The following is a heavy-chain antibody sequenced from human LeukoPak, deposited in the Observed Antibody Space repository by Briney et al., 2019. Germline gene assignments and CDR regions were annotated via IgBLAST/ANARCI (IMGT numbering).Heavy chain of an antibody. CDR1: GGSISSSSYY. Sequence: PSETLSLTCTVSGGSISSSSYYWGWIRQPPGKGLEWIGSIYYSGSTDYNPSLKSRVTISLDTSKQQFSLKLSSVTAADTAVYYCARTGGTFYFYYYMDVWGKGTTVTVSS. CDR2: IYYSGST. J-gene: IGHJ6*03. CDR3: ARTGGTFYFYYYMDV. V-gene: IGHV4-39*07.